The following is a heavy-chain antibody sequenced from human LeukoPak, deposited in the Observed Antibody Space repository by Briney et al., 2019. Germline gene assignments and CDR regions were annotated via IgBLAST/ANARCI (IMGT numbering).Heavy chain of an antibody. CDR2: IYYSGST. CDR1: GGSISSYY. J-gene: IGHJ4*02. D-gene: IGHD6-19*01. Sequence: SKTLSLTCTVSGGSISSYYWSWIRQPPGKGLEWIGDIYYSGSTNYNPSLKSRVTISVDTSKNQFSLKLSSVTAADTAVYYCARQGGVAGIYYFDYWGQGTLVTVSS. V-gene: IGHV4-59*08. CDR3: ARQGGVAGIYYFDY.